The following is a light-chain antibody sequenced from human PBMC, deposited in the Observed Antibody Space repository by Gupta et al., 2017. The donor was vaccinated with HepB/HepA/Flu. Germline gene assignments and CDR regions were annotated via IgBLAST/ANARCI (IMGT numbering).Light chain of an antibody. V-gene: IGKV1-39*01. J-gene: IGKJ1*01. CDR3: QQMDSTPRT. CDR1: QTITNY. Sequence: DILMSSSPSSLSASFVDRVTITCRACQTITNYFTWYQQKPGKAPQLLIYAAANLERGIQSRFSGSGSGTDFTLTISGLQPEDFATYYCQQMDSTPRTFGQGTKVEIK. CDR2: AAA.